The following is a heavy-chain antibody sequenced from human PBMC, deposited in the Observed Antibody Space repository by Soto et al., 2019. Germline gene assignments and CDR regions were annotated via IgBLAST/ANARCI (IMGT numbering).Heavy chain of an antibody. Sequence: ASVKVSCKVSGYTLTELSMHWVRQAPGKGLEWMGGFDPEDGETIYAQKFQGRVTMTEDTSTDTAYMELSSLRSEDTAVYYCATVRRDYDFSRWGEFDYWGQGTLVTVSS. CDR1: GYTLTELS. CDR2: FDPEDGET. J-gene: IGHJ4*02. CDR3: ATVRRDYDFSRWGEFDY. V-gene: IGHV1-24*01. D-gene: IGHD3-3*01.